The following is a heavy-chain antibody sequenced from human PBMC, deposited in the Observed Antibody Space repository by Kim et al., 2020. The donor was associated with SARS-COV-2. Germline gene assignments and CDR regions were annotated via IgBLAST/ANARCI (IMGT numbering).Heavy chain of an antibody. CDR1: GFTFSNYW. CDR2: IGQDGSDK. Sequence: GGSLRLSCAASGFTFSNYWMTWVRQAPGKGLEWVANIGQDGSDKYYVGSVQGRFTISRDNTKNIMYLDMSSPRAEDTAVYYCARDRDWHNFDYWGHGTLV. CDR3: ARDRDWHNFDY. J-gene: IGHJ4*01. V-gene: IGHV3-7*01. D-gene: IGHD3-9*01.